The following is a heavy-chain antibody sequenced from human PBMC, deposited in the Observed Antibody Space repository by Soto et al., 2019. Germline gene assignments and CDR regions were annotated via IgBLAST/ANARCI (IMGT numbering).Heavy chain of an antibody. CDR2: ISYDGSNK. CDR3: AKDFLPYDSSGYYFGNYFDY. J-gene: IGHJ4*02. V-gene: IGHV3-30-3*01. D-gene: IGHD3-22*01. Sequence: GGSLRLSCAASGFTFSSYAMHWVRQAPGKGLEWVAVISYDGSNKYYADSVKGRFTISRDNSKNTLYLQMNSLRAEDTAVYYCAKDFLPYDSSGYYFGNYFDYWGLGTLVTVSS. CDR1: GFTFSSYA.